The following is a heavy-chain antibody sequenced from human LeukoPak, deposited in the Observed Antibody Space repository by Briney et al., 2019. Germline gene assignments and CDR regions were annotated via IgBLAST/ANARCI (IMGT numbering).Heavy chain of an antibody. CDR2: ISSSSSYI. V-gene: IGHV3-21*01. CDR1: GFTFSSYS. J-gene: IGHJ3*02. CDR3: ARERNTAVVTAFDI. Sequence: PGGSLRLSCAASGFTFSSYSMNWVRQAPGKGLEWVSSISSSSSYIYYADSVKGRFTISRDNAKNSLYLQMNSLRAEDTAVYYCARERNTAVVTAFDIWGQGTMVTVSS. D-gene: IGHD5-18*01.